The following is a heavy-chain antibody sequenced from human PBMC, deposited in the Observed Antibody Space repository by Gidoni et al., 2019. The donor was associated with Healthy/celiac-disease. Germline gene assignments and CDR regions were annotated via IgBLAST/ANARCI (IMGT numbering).Heavy chain of an antibody. D-gene: IGHD2-15*01. CDR1: GCTVSSNA. CDR2: ISGSGGST. CDR3: AKESGYCSGGSCYSGYYGMDV. J-gene: IGHJ6*02. Sequence: EVQLLESGGGLVQPGGSRRLSCAAPGCTVSSNAMSWGRQAPGKGLEWVSSISGSGGSTYYADSVKGRFTISRDNSKNTLYLQMNSLRAEDTAVYYCAKESGYCSGGSCYSGYYGMDVWGQGTTVTVSS. V-gene: IGHV3-23*01.